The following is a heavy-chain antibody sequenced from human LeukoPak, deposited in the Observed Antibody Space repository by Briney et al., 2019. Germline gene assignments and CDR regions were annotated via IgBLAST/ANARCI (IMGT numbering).Heavy chain of an antibody. J-gene: IGHJ6*03. D-gene: IGHD2-2*01. CDR3: ARDNPFCTSTSCNDPYYYYYMDV. CDR1: GFTFSSYW. Sequence: AGGSLRLSCAASGFTFSSYWMSWVRQAPGKGLEWVANIKQDGSEKYYVDSVKGRFTISRDNAKNSLYLQMNSLRAEDTAVYYCARDNPFCTSTSCNDPYYYYYMDVWGKGTTVTVSS. CDR2: IKQDGSEK. V-gene: IGHV3-7*01.